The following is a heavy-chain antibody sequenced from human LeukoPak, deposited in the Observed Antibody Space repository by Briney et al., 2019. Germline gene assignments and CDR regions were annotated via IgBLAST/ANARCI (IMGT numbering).Heavy chain of an antibody. D-gene: IGHD6-19*01. J-gene: IGHJ4*02. CDR1: GFTFSIYA. Sequence: PGGSLRLSCAASGFTFSIYAMSWVRQAPGKGLEWVSTISDSGGSTYYADSVKGRFTISRDNSKNTLYLQMNSLRAEDTAVYYCARGLPGAVALDYWGQGTLVTVSS. V-gene: IGHV3-23*01. CDR3: ARGLPGAVALDY. CDR2: ISDSGGST.